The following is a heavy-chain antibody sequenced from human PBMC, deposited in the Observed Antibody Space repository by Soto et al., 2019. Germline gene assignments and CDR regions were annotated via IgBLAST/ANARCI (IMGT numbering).Heavy chain of an antibody. D-gene: IGHD2-15*01. CDR1: GFTFSSYG. CDR2: IWYDGSNK. V-gene: IGHV3-33*01. CDR3: ARDSGVVVVAATLAY. J-gene: IGHJ4*02. Sequence: QAQLVESGGGVVQPGRSLSLSCAASGFTFSSYGMHWVRQAPGKGLEWVAVIWYDGSNKYYADSVKGRFTISRDNSKNTLYLQMNSLRAEDTAVYYCARDSGVVVVAATLAYWGQGTLVTVSS.